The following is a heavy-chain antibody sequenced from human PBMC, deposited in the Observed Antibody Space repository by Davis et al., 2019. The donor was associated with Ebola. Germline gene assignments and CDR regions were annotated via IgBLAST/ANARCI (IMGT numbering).Heavy chain of an antibody. V-gene: IGHV3-21*06. CDR1: GFTFSRCS. Sequence: GESLKISCTASGFTFSRCSMNWVRQAPGKGLEWVSSISSDNNYIYYADSVKGRFTISRDNANNSSHLQMSGLRADDTAIYFCARDYNGPAIVWGQGTTVTVSS. CDR2: ISSDNNYI. J-gene: IGHJ6*02. CDR3: ARDYNGPAIV. D-gene: IGHD3-10*01.